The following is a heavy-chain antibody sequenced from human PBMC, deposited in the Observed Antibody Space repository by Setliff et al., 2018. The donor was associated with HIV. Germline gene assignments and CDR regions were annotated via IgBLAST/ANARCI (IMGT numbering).Heavy chain of an antibody. CDR1: GYTFNNYG. D-gene: IGHD3-10*01. J-gene: IGHJ4*02. V-gene: IGHV1-18*01. CDR3: ARDSEAGV. Sequence: ASVKVSCKASGYTFNNYGISWVRQAPGQGLEWMGWISTYNGNTNYAQKFQGRVTLTADTSTNTAYMELRGLKSDDTAMYYCARDSEAGVWGQGTMVTVSS. CDR2: ISTYNGNT.